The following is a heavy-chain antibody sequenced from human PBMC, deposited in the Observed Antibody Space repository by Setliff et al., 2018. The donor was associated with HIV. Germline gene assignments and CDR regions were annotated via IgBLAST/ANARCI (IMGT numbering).Heavy chain of an antibody. Sequence: PSETLSLTCTVSGASSSSHYWSWIRQPPGKAPEWIGYVYNSGTTKYNPSLKSRVTISVDTSKNQFSLKLSSVTAADTAMYFCARESPDGLDYWGQGTLVTVSS. CDR2: VYNSGTT. D-gene: IGHD2-8*01. CDR1: GASSSSHY. CDR3: ARESPDGLDY. V-gene: IGHV4-59*11. J-gene: IGHJ4*02.